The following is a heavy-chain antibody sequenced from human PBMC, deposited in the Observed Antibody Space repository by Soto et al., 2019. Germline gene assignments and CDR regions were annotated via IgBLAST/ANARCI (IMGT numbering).Heavy chain of an antibody. CDR2: IYSDVYSAGTT. Sequence: EVQLVESGGGLIQPGGSLRLSCEASGFTVSDNYMTWVRQAPGKGLEWVSLIYSDVYSAGTTYYADSVKGRFTIFRDDSKNTLYLQRDGLGAEDTAVYFCARELVEVINSNADYYGLDVWGQGTTVTVSS. CDR1: GFTVSDNY. V-gene: IGHV3-53*01. CDR3: ARELVEVINSNADYYGLDV. D-gene: IGHD2-8*02. J-gene: IGHJ6*02.